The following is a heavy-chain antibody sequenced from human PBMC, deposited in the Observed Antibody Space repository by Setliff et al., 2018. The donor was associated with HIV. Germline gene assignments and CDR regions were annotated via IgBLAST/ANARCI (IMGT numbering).Heavy chain of an antibody. CDR2: ISRSGNTI. CDR1: GFTFSSYE. V-gene: IGHV3-48*03. J-gene: IGHJ4*02. D-gene: IGHD3-22*01. Sequence: GSLRLSCAASGFTFSSYEMTWVRQAPGKGLEWVSYISRSGNTIYYADSVKGRFTISRDNSKNTLYLQMNSLGAEDTAVYYCAREVGDSSGYYYRNYYFDSWGQGTLVTVSS. CDR3: AREVGDSSGYYYRNYYFDS.